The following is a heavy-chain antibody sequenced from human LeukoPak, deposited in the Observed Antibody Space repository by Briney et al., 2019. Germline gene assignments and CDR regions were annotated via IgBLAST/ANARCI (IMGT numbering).Heavy chain of an antibody. V-gene: IGHV3-23*01. CDR3: AKGDGQYSSGWLGY. Sequence: PGGSLRLSCAASGFTFSSYAMSWVRQAPGKGLEWVSGISGSGGSTYYADSVKGRFTISRDNSKNTLYLQMNSLRAEDTAIYYCAKGDGQYSSGWLGYWGQGTLVTVSP. CDR1: GFTFSSYA. CDR2: ISGSGGST. D-gene: IGHD6-19*01. J-gene: IGHJ4*02.